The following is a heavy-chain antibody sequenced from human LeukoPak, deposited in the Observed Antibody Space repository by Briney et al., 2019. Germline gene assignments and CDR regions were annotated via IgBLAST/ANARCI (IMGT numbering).Heavy chain of an antibody. CDR2: GDYSGGT. D-gene: IGHD2-2*01. V-gene: IGHV4-39*07. J-gene: IGHJ6*03. Sequence: SETLSLTCTVSGDSFSSVTDYWAWIRQPPGKGLEWIASGDYSGGTYYNPSLESRVAISADMSKNQFSLKLTSVTGADTAVYYCARLLVVVPAAIYYYYMDVWGKGTTVTVSS. CDR3: ARLLVVVPAAIYYYYMDV. CDR1: GDSFSSVTDY.